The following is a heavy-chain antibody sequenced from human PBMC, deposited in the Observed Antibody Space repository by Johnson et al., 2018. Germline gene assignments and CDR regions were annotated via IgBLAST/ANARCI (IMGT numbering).Heavy chain of an antibody. CDR1: GFTFDDYA. Sequence: VQLVESGGGLVQXGRSXRLXCRACGFTFDDYAIYWVRQTPGKGVEWVPAISGSGGSTYYADSVKGRFTISRDNSKNTLYLQMNSLRAEDTAVYYCVSGGNGGYYYMYVWGKGTTVTVSS. CDR3: VSGGNGGYYYMYV. V-gene: IGHV3-23*04. J-gene: IGHJ6*03. D-gene: IGHD4-23*01. CDR2: ISGSGGST.